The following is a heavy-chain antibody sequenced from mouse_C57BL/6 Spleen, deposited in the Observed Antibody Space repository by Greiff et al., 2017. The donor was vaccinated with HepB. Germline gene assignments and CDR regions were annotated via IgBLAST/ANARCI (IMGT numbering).Heavy chain of an antibody. CDR2: IDPSDSYT. V-gene: IGHV1-69*01. CDR3: ARMRLEVDY. Sequence: VQLQQPGAELVMPGASVKLSCKASGYTFTSYWMHWVKQRPGQGLEWIGEIDPSDSYTNYNQKFKGKSTLTVDKSSSTAYMQLSSLTSEDSAVYYCARMRLEVDYWGQGTTLTVSS. CDR1: GYTFTSYW. J-gene: IGHJ2*01.